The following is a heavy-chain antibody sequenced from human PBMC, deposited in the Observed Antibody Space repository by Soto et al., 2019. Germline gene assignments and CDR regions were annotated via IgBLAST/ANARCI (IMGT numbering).Heavy chain of an antibody. CDR3: ARTKQQLTYNWFDP. D-gene: IGHD6-13*01. J-gene: IGHJ5*01. CDR2: ITFDGSNT. V-gene: IGHV3-30-3*01. Sequence: PGGSLRLSCAASGFTFSSYAMSWVRQAPDKGLEWVALITFDGSNTYYTDSVKGRFTISRDNSKNTLYLQMNSLRGDDTAVYYCARTKQQLTYNWFDPWGQGTLVTVSS. CDR1: GFTFSSYA.